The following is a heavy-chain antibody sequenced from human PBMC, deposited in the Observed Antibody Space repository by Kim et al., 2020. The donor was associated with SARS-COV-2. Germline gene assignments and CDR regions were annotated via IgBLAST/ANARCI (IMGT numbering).Heavy chain of an antibody. CDR3: ARGAYGDVSFDY. Sequence: KYGQKVQGIVVMTADTSTNTAYMEMWSLRSDDTAMYYCARGAYGDVSFDYWGQGTLVTVSS. J-gene: IGHJ4*02. V-gene: IGHV1-18*01. D-gene: IGHD4-17*01.